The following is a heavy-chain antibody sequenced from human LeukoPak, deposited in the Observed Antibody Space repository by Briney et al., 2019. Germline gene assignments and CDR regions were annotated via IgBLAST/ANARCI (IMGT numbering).Heavy chain of an antibody. CDR1: GFTFSTYW. D-gene: IGHD3-22*01. V-gene: IGHV3-74*01. CDR2: INSDGSST. Sequence: PGGSLRLSCAASGFTFSTYWMHWVRQAPGKGLVWVSRINSDGSSTSYADSVKGRFTISRDNAKNTLYLQMNSLRVEDTAVYYCTSGFSDSRGSTWGQGTLVTVSS. CDR3: TSGFSDSRGST. J-gene: IGHJ5*02.